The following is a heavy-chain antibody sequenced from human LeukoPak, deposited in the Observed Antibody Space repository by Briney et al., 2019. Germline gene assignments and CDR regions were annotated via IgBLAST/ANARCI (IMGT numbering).Heavy chain of an antibody. Sequence: ASVKVSCKASGYTFTGYYMHWVRQAPGRGLEWMGWINPNSGGTNYAQKFQGRVTMNRDTSISTAYMELSSLVSDDKAMYYCARDRLQHPYDYWGQGTMVTVSS. CDR2: INPNSGGT. J-gene: IGHJ4*02. D-gene: IGHD3-3*01. V-gene: IGHV1-2*02. CDR1: GYTFTGYY. CDR3: ARDRLQHPYDY.